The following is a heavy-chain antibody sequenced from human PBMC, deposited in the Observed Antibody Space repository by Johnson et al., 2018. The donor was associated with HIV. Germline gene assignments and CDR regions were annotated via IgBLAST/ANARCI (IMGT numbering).Heavy chain of an antibody. CDR3: PVDTEAFDI. CDR1: GFTFSSYG. Sequence: QVQLVESGGGLVQPGGSLRLSCAASGFTFSSYGMHWVRQAPGKGLEWVAVIWYDGSNKDYADSVKGRFTISRDNAKNSLYLQMNSLRAEDTAVYYCPVDTEAFDIWGQGTMVTVSS. V-gene: IGHV3-33*03. CDR2: IWYDGSNK. D-gene: IGHD1-14*01. J-gene: IGHJ3*02.